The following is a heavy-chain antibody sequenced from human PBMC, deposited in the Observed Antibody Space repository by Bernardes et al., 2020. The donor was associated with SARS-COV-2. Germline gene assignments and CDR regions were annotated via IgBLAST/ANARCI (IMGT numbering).Heavy chain of an antibody. CDR2: IYWDDDK. J-gene: IGHJ6*02. Sequence: SGPTLVKPTQTLTLTCTFSGFSLSTSGVGVGWIRQPPGKALEWLALIYWDDDKRYSPSLKSRLTITKDTSKNQVVLTMTNMDPVDTATYYCARTSYSSSWYSYYYYYGMDVWGQGTTVTVSS. V-gene: IGHV2-5*02. D-gene: IGHD6-13*01. CDR3: ARTSYSSSWYSYYYYYGMDV. CDR1: GFSLSTSGVG.